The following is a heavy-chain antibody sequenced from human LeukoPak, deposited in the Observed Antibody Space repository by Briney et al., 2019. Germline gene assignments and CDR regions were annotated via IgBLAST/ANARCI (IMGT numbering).Heavy chain of an antibody. CDR3: ASSLAAAHDAFDI. J-gene: IGHJ3*02. Sequence: ASVKVSCKASGYTFTSYYMHWVRQAAGQGLEWMGIINPSGGSTSYAQKFQGRVTMTRDTSTSTVYMELSSLRSEDTAVYYCASSLAAAHDAFDIWGQGTMVTVSS. D-gene: IGHD6-13*01. CDR2: INPSGGST. V-gene: IGHV1-46*01. CDR1: GYTFTSYY.